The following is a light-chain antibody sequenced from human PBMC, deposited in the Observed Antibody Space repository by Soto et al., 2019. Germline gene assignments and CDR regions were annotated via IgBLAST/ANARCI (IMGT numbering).Light chain of an antibody. CDR2: DAS. Sequence: DIQMTQSPSSLSAFVGDRVTITCRASHTITTYLNWYQQKPGKAPKLLISDASKLQDGVPSRFSGGGSGTDFTLTISSLQPEDFATYYCQQSYTTPLFAFGPGTKLEI. CDR1: HTITTY. CDR3: QQSYTTPLFA. V-gene: IGKV1-39*01. J-gene: IGKJ3*01.